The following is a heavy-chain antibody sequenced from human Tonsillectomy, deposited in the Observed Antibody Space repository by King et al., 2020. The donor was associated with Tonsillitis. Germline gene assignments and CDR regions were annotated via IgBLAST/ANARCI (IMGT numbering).Heavy chain of an antibody. V-gene: IGHV3-9*01. Sequence: VQLVESGGGLVQPGRSLRLSCAASGFTFDDYAMHWVRQAPGKGLEWVSGISRNSGSIGYADSVKGRFTISRDNAKNSLYLQMNSLRAEETALYYCAKDMGGQWWGIGGYGMDVWGQGTTVTVSS. CDR1: GFTFDDYA. CDR2: ISRNSGSI. J-gene: IGHJ6*02. D-gene: IGHD2-8*02. CDR3: AKDMGGQWWGIGGYGMDV.